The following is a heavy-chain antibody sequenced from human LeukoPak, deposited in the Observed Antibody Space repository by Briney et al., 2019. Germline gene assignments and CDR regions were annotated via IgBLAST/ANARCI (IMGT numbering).Heavy chain of an antibody. CDR2: ISSSSSFI. V-gene: IGHV3-21*01. CDR1: GXILSSYS. J-gene: IGHJ4*02. D-gene: IGHD1-26*01. Sequence: GGSLRLSWAASGXILSSYSVNWVRQAPGKGLEWVSSISSSSSFIYNADSVKGRFTISRDNAKNSLYLQMNSLRAEDTAVYYCASAPSGTTHFDYWGQGTLVTVSS. CDR3: ASAPSGTTHFDY.